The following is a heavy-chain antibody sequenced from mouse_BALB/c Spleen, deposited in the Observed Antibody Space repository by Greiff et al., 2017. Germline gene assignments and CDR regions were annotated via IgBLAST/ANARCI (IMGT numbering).Heavy chain of an antibody. CDR1: GFTFSSFG. CDR3: ARSLYSMDY. Sequence: EVMLVESGGGLVQPGGSRKLSCAASGFTFSSFGMHWVRQASEKGLEWVAYISSGSSTIYYADTVEGRFTISRDNPKNTLFLQMTSLRSEDTAMYYCARSLYSMDYWGQGTSVTVSS. CDR2: ISSGSSTI. J-gene: IGHJ4*01. V-gene: IGHV5-17*02.